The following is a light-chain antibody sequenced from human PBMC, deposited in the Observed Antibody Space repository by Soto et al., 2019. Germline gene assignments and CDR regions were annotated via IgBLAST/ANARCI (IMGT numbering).Light chain of an antibody. J-gene: IGKJ1*01. CDR3: QQSYNYPQT. V-gene: IGKV1-39*01. Sequence: DIQITQSPSSLSASVGDEVTITCRASQTIMTYLNWYQLKQGKTPRLLIYAASSLQSGVPSRFSGSGSGTDFTLTISSLQPEDFETYSCQQSYNYPQTFGRGTKVDIK. CDR1: QTIMTY. CDR2: AAS.